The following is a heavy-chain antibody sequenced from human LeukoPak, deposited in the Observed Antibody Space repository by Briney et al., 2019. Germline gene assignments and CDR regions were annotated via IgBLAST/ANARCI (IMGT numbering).Heavy chain of an antibody. Sequence: PSETLSLTCAVSVGSISTYYWSWIRQPAGKGLGWMRHIYTSGNTNYNPSTQSRVTMSVDTAKNQFSLKLSSVTAADTAVYYCAREGSMTARPFVSIDYWGQGTLVTISS. CDR3: AREGSMTARPFVSIDY. J-gene: IGHJ4*02. D-gene: IGHD6-6*01. CDR2: IYTSGNT. V-gene: IGHV4-4*07. CDR1: VGSISTYY.